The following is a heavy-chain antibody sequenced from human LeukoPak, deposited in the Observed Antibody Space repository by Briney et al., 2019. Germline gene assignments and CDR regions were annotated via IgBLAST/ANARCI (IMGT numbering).Heavy chain of an antibody. CDR3: AKEGEGDGGFFDY. Sequence: GGSLRLSCAASGFTFSSYGMHWVRQAPGKGLEWVAVISSDGHLIYYGGSVKGRFTISRDDSKVYLQMNNLRPDDTAVYYCAKEGEGDGGFFDYWGQGTLVTVSS. J-gene: IGHJ4*02. D-gene: IGHD3-16*01. CDR1: GFTFSSYG. V-gene: IGHV3-30*18. CDR2: ISSDGHLI.